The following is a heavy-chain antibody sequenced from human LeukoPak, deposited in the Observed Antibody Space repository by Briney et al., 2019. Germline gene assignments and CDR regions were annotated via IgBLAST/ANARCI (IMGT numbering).Heavy chain of an antibody. CDR1: GGSISSSSYY. Sequence: SETLSLTCTVSGGSISSSSYYWGWIRQPPGKGLEWIGSIYYSGSTYYNPSLKSRVTISVDTSKNQFSLKLSSVTAADTAVYYCARPGVSRDSYFDYWGQGTLSPSPQ. D-gene: IGHD2-21*01. V-gene: IGHV4-39*01. CDR2: IYYSGST. J-gene: IGHJ4*02. CDR3: ARPGVSRDSYFDY.